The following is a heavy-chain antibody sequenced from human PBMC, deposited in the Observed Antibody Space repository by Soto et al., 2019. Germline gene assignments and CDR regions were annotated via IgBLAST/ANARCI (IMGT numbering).Heavy chain of an antibody. CDR2: IYWDDDK. Sequence: QITLKESGPTRVKPTQTLTLTCTFSGISLSTSGVGVGWIRQPPGKALEWLIVIYWDDDKRYSPSLQNRLTITKDTSNNQVVLTLTNLDPVDTATYYCAHRSLSSGTYWDGGYFDYWGQRTVVTVSS. J-gene: IGHJ4*02. CDR1: GISLSTSGVG. D-gene: IGHD1-26*01. V-gene: IGHV2-5*02. CDR3: AHRSLSSGTYWDGGYFDY.